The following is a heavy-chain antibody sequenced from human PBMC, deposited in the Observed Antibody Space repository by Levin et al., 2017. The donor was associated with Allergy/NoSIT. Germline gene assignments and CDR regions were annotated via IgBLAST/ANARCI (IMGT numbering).Heavy chain of an antibody. Sequence: GGSLRLSCAASGFTFSSYGMHWVRQAPGKGLEWVAVIWYDGSNKYYADSMKGRFTISRDNSKNTLYLQMNSLRAEDTAVYYCARDSSDYSSGWYGGFDYWGQGTLVTVSS. D-gene: IGHD6-19*01. CDR3: ARDSSDYSSGWYGGFDY. CDR1: GFTFSSYG. CDR2: IWYDGSNK. J-gene: IGHJ4*02. V-gene: IGHV3-33*01.